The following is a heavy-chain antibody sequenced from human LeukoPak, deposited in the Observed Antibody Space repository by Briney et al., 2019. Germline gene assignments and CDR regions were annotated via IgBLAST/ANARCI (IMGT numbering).Heavy chain of an antibody. CDR1: GFTFSSYA. J-gene: IGHJ4*02. V-gene: IGHV3-23*01. CDR3: AKDLIPHFDWLLLRPWGFDY. CDR2: ISGSGGST. Sequence: GGSLRLSCAASGFTFSSYAMSWVRQAPGKGLEWVSAISGSGGSTYYADSVKGRFTISRDNSKNTLYLQMNSLRAEDTAVYYCAKDLIPHFDWLLLRPWGFDYWGQGTLVTVSS. D-gene: IGHD3-9*01.